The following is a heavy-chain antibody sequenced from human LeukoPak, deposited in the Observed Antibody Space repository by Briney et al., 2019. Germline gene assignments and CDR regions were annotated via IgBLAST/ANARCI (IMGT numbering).Heavy chain of an antibody. V-gene: IGHV3-21*01. Sequence: GGSLRLSCAASGFTFSGYNMNWVRQAPGKGLEWVSSLSASTTYIYYADSVEGRFTISRDNAKNSLYLQMNSLRGEDTAVYYCARGQNGFDYWGQGTLVTVSS. CDR1: GFTFSGYN. CDR3: ARGQNGFDY. CDR2: LSASTTYI. J-gene: IGHJ4*02. D-gene: IGHD2-8*01.